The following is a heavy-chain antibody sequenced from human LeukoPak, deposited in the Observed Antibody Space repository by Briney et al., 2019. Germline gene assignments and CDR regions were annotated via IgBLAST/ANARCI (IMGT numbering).Heavy chain of an antibody. V-gene: IGHV3-49*03. J-gene: IGHJ4*02. Sequence: GGSLRLSCTASGFTFGDYAMSWFRQAPGKGLEGVGFIRSKAYGGTTEYAASVKGRFTISRDDSKSIAYLQMNSLKTEDTAVYYCTRDRKVYSSSSGGYWGQGTLVTVSS. D-gene: IGHD6-6*01. CDR3: TRDRKVYSSSSGGY. CDR2: IRSKAYGGTT. CDR1: GFTFGDYA.